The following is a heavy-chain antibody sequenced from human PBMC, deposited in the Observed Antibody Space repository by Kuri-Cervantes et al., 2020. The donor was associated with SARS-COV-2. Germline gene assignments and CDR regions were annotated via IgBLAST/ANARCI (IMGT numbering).Heavy chain of an antibody. CDR2: INHSGST. J-gene: IGHJ4*02. CDR1: GGSFSGYY. CDR3: ARGSRYDFWSGFLFDY. Sequence: ESLKISCAVYGGSFSGYYWSWIRQPPGKGLEWIGEINHSGSTNYNPSLKSRVTISVDTSKNQFSLKLSSVTAADTAVYYCARGSRYDFWSGFLFDYWGQGTLVTVSS. D-gene: IGHD3-3*01. V-gene: IGHV4-34*01.